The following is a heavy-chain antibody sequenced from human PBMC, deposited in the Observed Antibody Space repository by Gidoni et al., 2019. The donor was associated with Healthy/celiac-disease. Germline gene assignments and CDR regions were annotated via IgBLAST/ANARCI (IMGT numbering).Heavy chain of an antibody. CDR2: IFPGYSDT. CDR3: ASPYGMDV. J-gene: IGHJ6*02. Sequence: EVQLVQSGAEVKKPGESRKISCKGSGYSFASYWIAWVRQMPGKALEWLGSIFPGYSDTIYSPSFQGQVTISADKSLSTAYLQWSSLKASDTAMYYSASPYGMDVWGQGTTVTVSS. V-gene: IGHV5-51*01. CDR1: GYSFASYW.